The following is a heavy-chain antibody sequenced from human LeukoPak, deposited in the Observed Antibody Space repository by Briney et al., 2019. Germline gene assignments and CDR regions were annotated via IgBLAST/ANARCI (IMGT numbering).Heavy chain of an antibody. CDR3: AREVVGTYYDFWSGYYSPNAFDY. D-gene: IGHD3-3*01. CDR1: GFTFSSYA. Sequence: PGGSLRLSCAASGFTFSSYAMHWVGQAPGKGLEWVAVISYDGSNKYYADSVKGRFTISRDNSKNTLYLQMNSLRAEDTAVYYCAREVVGTYYDFWSGYYSPNAFDYWGQGTLVTVSS. J-gene: IGHJ4*02. V-gene: IGHV3-30*01. CDR2: ISYDGSNK.